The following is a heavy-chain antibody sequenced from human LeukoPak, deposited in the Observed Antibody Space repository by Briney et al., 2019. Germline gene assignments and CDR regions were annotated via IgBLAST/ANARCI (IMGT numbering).Heavy chain of an antibody. Sequence: GGSLRLSCAASGFTFRSHDMSWVRQAPGKGLEWVSGISASGGSTFYADSVKGRFTISRDNSKNTLYLQMNGLRVEDTAVYYCVREGPRGLAFDIWGQGTMVTVSS. J-gene: IGHJ3*02. CDR1: GFTFRSHD. CDR2: ISASGGST. V-gene: IGHV3-23*01. CDR3: VREGPRGLAFDI.